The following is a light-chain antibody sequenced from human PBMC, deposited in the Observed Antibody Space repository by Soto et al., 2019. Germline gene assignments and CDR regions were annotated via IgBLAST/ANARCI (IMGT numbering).Light chain of an antibody. CDR2: GAS. CDR3: QQYGSSSLFT. V-gene: IGKV3-20*01. CDR1: QSVRSSY. J-gene: IGKJ3*01. Sequence: EIVLTQSPGTLSLSPGERATLSCRASQSVRSSYLAWYQQKPGQAPRLLIYGASSRATGIPDRFSGSGSGTDFTLTISRLEPEDFAVYYCQQYGSSSLFTFGPGTKVDIK.